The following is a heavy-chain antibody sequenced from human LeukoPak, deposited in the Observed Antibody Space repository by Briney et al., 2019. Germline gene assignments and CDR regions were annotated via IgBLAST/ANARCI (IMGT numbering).Heavy chain of an antibody. D-gene: IGHD3-10*01. CDR2: ISGSGGST. J-gene: IGHJ4*02. CDR3: AKDTHYYGSGNPFDY. Sequence: PGGSLRLSCAASGFTFSSYAMSWVRQAPGKGLEWVSAISGSGGSTYYADSVKGRFTISSDNSKNTLYLQMNSLRAEDTAVYYCAKDTHYYGSGNPFDYWGQGALVTVSS. CDR1: GFTFSSYA. V-gene: IGHV3-23*01.